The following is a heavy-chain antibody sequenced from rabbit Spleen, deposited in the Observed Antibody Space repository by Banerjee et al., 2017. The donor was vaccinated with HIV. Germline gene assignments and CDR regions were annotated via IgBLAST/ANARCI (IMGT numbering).Heavy chain of an antibody. CDR1: GIDFSSYG. V-gene: IGHV1S45*01. D-gene: IGHD8-1*01. Sequence: QQQLEESGGGLVQPEGSLTLTCTASGIDFSSYGVSWVRQAPGKGLEWIACIDGSDGPTYYASWAKGRFTGSKTSSTTVTLQMTSLTAADTATYFCARTAGSDYYYDDGMDLWGPGTLVTVS. CDR2: IDGSDGPT. CDR3: ARTAGSDYYYDDGMDL. J-gene: IGHJ6*01.